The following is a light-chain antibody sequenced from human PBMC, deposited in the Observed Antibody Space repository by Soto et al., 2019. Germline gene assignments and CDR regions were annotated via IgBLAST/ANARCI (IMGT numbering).Light chain of an antibody. J-gene: IGKJ4*01. V-gene: IGKV3-20*01. CDR2: RVS. CDR1: QSVSNRY. Sequence: EVVLTHSPGTLSLSPGEGATLSCRASQSVSNRYFAWYQQKPGQAPRLLIYRVSSRATGIPDRFSGSGSGKDLTRRISRLEPEDFAVYYCPQYGNVQLTLGGGTKV. CDR3: PQYGNVQLT.